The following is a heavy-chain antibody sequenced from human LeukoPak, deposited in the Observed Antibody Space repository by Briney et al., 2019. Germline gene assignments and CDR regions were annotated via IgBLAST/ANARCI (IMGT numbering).Heavy chain of an antibody. CDR3: AGSGGFYYFDY. J-gene: IGHJ4*02. CDR2: INPSGGST. CDR1: VYTFTNYY. D-gene: IGHD1-26*01. Sequence: ASVKDSCKASVYTFTNYYFHWVRQAPGQRREWMGMINPSGGSTPYAQKFQAKITMTTDTSTSTVYMELSSLRSEDTAVDYCAGSGGFYYFDYWGQGTLVTVPS. V-gene: IGHV1-46*01.